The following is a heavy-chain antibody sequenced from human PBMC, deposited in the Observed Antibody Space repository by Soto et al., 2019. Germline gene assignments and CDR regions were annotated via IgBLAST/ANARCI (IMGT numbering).Heavy chain of an antibody. V-gene: IGHV4-59*01. Sequence: SETLSLTCTVSGGSISSYYWSWIRQPPGKGLEWIGYIYYSGSTNYNPSLKSRVTISVDTSKNQFSLKLSSVTAADTSVYYCPRDNYSSGVDYWGQGTLGTV. CDR2: IYYSGST. CDR1: GGSISSYY. D-gene: IGHD6-19*01. J-gene: IGHJ4*02. CDR3: PRDNYSSGVDY.